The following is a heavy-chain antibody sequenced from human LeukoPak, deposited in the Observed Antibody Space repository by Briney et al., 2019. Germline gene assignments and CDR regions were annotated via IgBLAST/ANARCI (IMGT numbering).Heavy chain of an antibody. CDR1: GFTVSSNY. V-gene: IGHV3-53*01. J-gene: IGHJ6*02. D-gene: IGHD5-24*01. Sequence: GGSLRLSCAASGFTVSSNYMSWVRQAPGKGLEWVSVIYSGGSTYYADSVKGRFTISRDNSKNTLYLQMNSLRAEDTAVYYCASCRDGYNSSYYYGMDVWGQGTTVTVSS. CDR2: IYSGGST. CDR3: ASCRDGYNSSYYYGMDV.